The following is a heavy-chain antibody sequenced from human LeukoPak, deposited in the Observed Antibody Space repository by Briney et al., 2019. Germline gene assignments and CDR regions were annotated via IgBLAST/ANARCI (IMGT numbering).Heavy chain of an antibody. CDR2: IHHSGSS. CDR3: TRRGDSSGYYDAFDI. CDR1: GYSISSGHY. Sequence: SETLSLACAVSGYSISSGHYWVWIRQPPGKGLEWIASIHHSGSSSYNPSLQSRVTISVASAKNQFSLKLRSVTAADTAVYYCTRRGDSSGYYDAFDIWGQGTVVTVAS. D-gene: IGHD3-22*01. V-gene: IGHV4-38-2*01. J-gene: IGHJ3*02.